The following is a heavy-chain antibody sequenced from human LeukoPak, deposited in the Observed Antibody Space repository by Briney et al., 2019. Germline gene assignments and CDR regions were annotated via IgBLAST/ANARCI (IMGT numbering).Heavy chain of an antibody. CDR2: IHSDGTT. CDR3: ARLNFRGGEALHFDS. J-gene: IGHJ4*02. CDR1: GGSLTNYY. Sequence: SETLSLTCSVSGGSLTNYYWGWIRHPPGNGLEFIGYIHSDGTTNYDSSLQSRVAISLDTSKIQFSLRLYSVTAADTALYFCARLNFRGGEALHFDSWGQGTLVTVSS. V-gene: IGHV4-4*09. D-gene: IGHD3-16*01.